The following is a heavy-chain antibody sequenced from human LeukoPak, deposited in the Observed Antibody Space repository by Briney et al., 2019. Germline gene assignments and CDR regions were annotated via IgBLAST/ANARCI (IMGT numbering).Heavy chain of an antibody. CDR3: VRSPTYYNMDV. J-gene: IGHJ6*03. CDR2: ISYDGTNK. V-gene: IGHV3-30*03. CDR1: GFTFSNYV. Sequence: PGGSLILSCAASGFTFSNYVIHWVRQAPGKGLEWLAVISYDGTNKYYADFVKGRFTISRDHSQSTLDLQMNTLGGADTAVYYCVRSPTYYNMDVWGKGTTVTVSS.